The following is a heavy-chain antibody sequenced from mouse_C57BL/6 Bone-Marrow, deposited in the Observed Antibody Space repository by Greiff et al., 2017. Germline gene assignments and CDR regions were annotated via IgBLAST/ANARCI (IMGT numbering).Heavy chain of an antibody. Sequence: QVQLQQPGAELVKPGASVKLSCKASGYTFTSYWMHWVKQRPGQGLEWIGMIHPNSGSTNYNEKFKSKATLTVYKSSSTAYMQLSSLTSEDSAVYYCAINYYGSSSGFADWGQGTLVTVSA. CDR1: GYTFTSYW. V-gene: IGHV1-64*01. J-gene: IGHJ3*01. CDR2: IHPNSGST. D-gene: IGHD1-1*01. CDR3: AINYYGSSSGFAD.